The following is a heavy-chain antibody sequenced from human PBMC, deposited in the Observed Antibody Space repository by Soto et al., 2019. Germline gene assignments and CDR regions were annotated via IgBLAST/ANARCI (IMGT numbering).Heavy chain of an antibody. J-gene: IGHJ5*02. Sequence: VASAKVSCKASGYTFTSYGISWVRQAPGQGLEWVGWISGYDGNTDYAHKFRGRVTMTTDTSTNTAYLDLRSLRSDDTAVYYCARHNSQWPNWFDPWGQGTPDTVSS. CDR2: ISGYDGNT. V-gene: IGHV1-18*01. CDR3: ARHNSQWPNWFDP. D-gene: IGHD1-1*01. CDR1: GYTFTSYG.